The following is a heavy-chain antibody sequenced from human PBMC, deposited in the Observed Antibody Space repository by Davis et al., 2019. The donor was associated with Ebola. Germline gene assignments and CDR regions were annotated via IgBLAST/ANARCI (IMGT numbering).Heavy chain of an antibody. CDR1: GFDFSGHA. J-gene: IGHJ4*02. D-gene: IGHD3-16*01. Sequence: GGSLRLSCAASGFDFSGHAMNWVRQAPGQRLEWVSFITRESDTMYYADSVKGRFTISRDNARNSLFLEMDSLRDEDTAVYYCARYHLGSYLKDPFDSWGQGTLVIVSS. CDR3: ARYHLGSYLKDPFDS. CDR2: ITRESDTM. V-gene: IGHV3-48*02.